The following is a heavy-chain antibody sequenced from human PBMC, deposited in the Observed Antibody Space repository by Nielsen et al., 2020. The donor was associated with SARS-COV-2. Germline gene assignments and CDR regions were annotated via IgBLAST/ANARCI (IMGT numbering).Heavy chain of an antibody. CDR3: ARDLTDSSQFDY. Sequence: GESLKISCSASGFTFSSTWMDWVRQAPGQGLVWVSRINPSGSGTAYADSVKGRFAVSRDNAGNTVVLQIHSLRVEDTAVYYCARDLTDSSQFDYWGQGTLVTVSS. D-gene: IGHD6-13*01. V-gene: IGHV3-74*01. CDR1: GFTFSSTW. CDR2: INPSGSGT. J-gene: IGHJ4*02.